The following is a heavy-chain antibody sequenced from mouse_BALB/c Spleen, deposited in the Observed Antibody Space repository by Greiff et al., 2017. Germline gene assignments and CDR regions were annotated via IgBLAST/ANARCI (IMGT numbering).Heavy chain of an antibody. V-gene: IGHV8-12*01. CDR1: GFSLSTSGMG. J-gene: IGHJ2*01. CDR3: ARRAYYGSSFDY. Sequence: QVTLKVCGPGILQPSQTLSLTCSFSGFSLSTSGMGVSWIRQPSGKGLEWLAHIYWDDDKRYNPSLKSRLTISKDTSSNQVFLKITSVDTADTATYYCARRAYYGSSFDYWGQGTTLTVSS. D-gene: IGHD1-1*01. CDR2: IYWDDDK.